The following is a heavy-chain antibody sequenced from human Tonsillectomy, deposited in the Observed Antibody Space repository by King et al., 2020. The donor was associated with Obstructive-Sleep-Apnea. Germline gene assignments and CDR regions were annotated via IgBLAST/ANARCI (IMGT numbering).Heavy chain of an antibody. Sequence: QLVQSGAEVKKPGASVKVSCKASGYTFTSYDINWVRQATGQGLEWMGWMNPNSGNTGYAQKFQGRITMTRNTSISTAYMELSSLRSEDTAVYYCARLRYCDWSTDYWGQGTLVTVSS. CDR3: ARLRYCDWSTDY. D-gene: IGHD3-9*01. J-gene: IGHJ4*02. CDR2: MNPNSGNT. V-gene: IGHV1-8*01. CDR1: GYTFTSYD.